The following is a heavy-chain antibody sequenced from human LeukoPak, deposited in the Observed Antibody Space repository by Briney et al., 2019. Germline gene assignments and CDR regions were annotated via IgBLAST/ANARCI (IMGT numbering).Heavy chain of an antibody. Sequence: SETLSLTCTVSGYSISSGYYWGWIRQPPGKGLEWIGSIYHSGSTYYNPSLKSRVTISVDTSKNQFSLKLSSVTAADTAVYYCARDPEEMATSDAFDIWRQGTMVTVSS. CDR1: GYSISSGYY. CDR2: IYHSGST. J-gene: IGHJ3*02. D-gene: IGHD5-24*01. CDR3: ARDPEEMATSDAFDI. V-gene: IGHV4-38-2*02.